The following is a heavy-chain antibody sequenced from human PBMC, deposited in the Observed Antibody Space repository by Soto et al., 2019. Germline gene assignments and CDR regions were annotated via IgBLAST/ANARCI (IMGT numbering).Heavy chain of an antibody. V-gene: IGHV3-72*01. J-gene: IGHJ4*02. D-gene: IGHD3-16*01. Sequence: HLVASGGGLVQPGGSLRLSCAASGFTFNDHYMDWVRQAPGKGLEWVARSKNRGQGFTIEYAASLKGRFTISRDDSANSLYLQMNSRETADTAVYYCTVWIEGACYWGRGILVTVSS. CDR3: TVWIEGACY. CDR2: SKNRGQGFTI. CDR1: GFTFNDHY.